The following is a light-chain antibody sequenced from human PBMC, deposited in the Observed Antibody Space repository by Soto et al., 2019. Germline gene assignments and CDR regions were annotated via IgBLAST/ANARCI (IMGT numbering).Light chain of an antibody. V-gene: IGLV2-14*01. CDR1: SSDVGGYNY. CDR3: CSYRSTATAVV. J-gene: IGLJ2*01. Sequence: QSALTQPASVSGSPGQSIAIPCTGTSSDVGGYNYVSWYQQHPGKAPKLMIYDVTNRPSGSSDRFSGSKSGTTASLTISRLQAAEEADYYACSYRSTATAVVFGGGVQLTVL. CDR2: DVT.